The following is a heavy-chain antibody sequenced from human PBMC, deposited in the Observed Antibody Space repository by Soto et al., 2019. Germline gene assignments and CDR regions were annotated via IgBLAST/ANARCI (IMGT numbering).Heavy chain of an antibody. CDR1: GFSFSNYV. CDR2: ISGSGVTT. V-gene: IGHV3-23*01. J-gene: IGHJ4*02. Sequence: EVQLLESGGGLVQPGGSLRLSCAASGFSFSNYVMSWVRQAPGKGLEWVSSISGSGVTTKNADSVKGRFTISRDNSKNTLYLQMNSLSAEDTAVYYCARNSDYDFWSGYLYWGQGTLVTVSS. CDR3: ARNSDYDFWSGYLY. D-gene: IGHD3-3*01.